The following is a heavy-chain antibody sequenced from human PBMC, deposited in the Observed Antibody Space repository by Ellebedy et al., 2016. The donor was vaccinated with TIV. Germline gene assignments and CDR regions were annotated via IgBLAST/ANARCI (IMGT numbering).Heavy chain of an antibody. V-gene: IGHV1-2*02. J-gene: IGHJ6*03. D-gene: IGHD2/OR15-2a*01. CDR3: ARDPYQYSYYYMDV. CDR1: RYTFTGYY. Sequence: ASVKVSXKASRYTFTGYYMHWVRQAPGQGLEWMGWINPNSGGTNYAQKFQGRVTMTRDTSISTAYMELSRLRSDDTAVYYCARDPYQYSYYYMDVWGKGTTVTVSS. CDR2: INPNSGGT.